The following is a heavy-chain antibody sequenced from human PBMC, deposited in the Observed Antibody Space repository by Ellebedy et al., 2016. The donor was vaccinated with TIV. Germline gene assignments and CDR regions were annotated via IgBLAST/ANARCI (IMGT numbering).Heavy chain of an antibody. Sequence: MPSETLSLTCTVSGGSISSSSHYWNWVRQHPGKGLEWIGYIYYSGSTYYNPSLQGRVTISVDTYKNQFSLKLTSVTAADTAVYSCARAPLLPSFSPWGQGTLVTVSS. CDR3: ARAPLLPSFSP. D-gene: IGHD2-15*01. J-gene: IGHJ5*02. CDR2: IYYSGST. V-gene: IGHV4-31*03. CDR1: GGSISSSSHY.